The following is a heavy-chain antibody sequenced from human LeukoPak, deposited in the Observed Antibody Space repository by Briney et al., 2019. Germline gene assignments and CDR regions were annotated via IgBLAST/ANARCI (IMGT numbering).Heavy chain of an antibody. Sequence: PSETLSLTCTVSGGSISSYYWSWIRQHPGKGLEWIGYIYYSGSTYYNPSLKSRVTISVDTSKNQFSLKLSSVTAADTAVYYCARDATLERRDYYYYMDVWGKGTTVTVSS. D-gene: IGHD1-1*01. J-gene: IGHJ6*03. CDR1: GGSISSYY. CDR2: IYYSGST. V-gene: IGHV4-59*06. CDR3: ARDATLERRDYYYYMDV.